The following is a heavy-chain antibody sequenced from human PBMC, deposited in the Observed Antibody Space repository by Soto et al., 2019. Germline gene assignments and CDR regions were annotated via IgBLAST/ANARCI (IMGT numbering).Heavy chain of an antibody. J-gene: IGHJ5*02. V-gene: IGHV1-69*01. D-gene: IGHD3-10*01. CDR2: IFPMFGAT. CDR3: AGANLTRVRGVISGGWCDP. CDR1: GGTFSNYA. Sequence: QVQLVQSGAEVKKPGSSVKVSCKASGGTFSNYAINWVRHAPGQGLQWMGGIFPMFGATAYAQRFQGRVTITADESTSTAYMELNSLRSEDTAVYYCAGANLTRVRGVISGGWCDPWGQGTLVTVSS.